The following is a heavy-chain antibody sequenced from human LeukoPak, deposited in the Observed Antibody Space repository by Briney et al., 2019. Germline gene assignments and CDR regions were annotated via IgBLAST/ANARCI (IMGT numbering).Heavy chain of an antibody. Sequence: GGSLRLSCAASGFTFSSYSMNWVRQAPGKGLEWVPYISSSSRTIYYADSVKGRFTISRDNAKNSLYLQMNSLRAEDTAVYYCARGWAVVAGHFDYWGQGTLVTVSS. CDR2: ISSSSRTI. D-gene: IGHD6-19*01. CDR1: GFTFSSYS. CDR3: ARGWAVVAGHFDY. V-gene: IGHV3-48*01. J-gene: IGHJ4*02.